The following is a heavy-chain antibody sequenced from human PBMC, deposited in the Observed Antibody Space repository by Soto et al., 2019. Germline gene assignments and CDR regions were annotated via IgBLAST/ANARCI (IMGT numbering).Heavy chain of an antibody. V-gene: IGHV1-2*02. Sequence: ASVKVSCKASGYTFTGYYMHWVRQAPGQGLEWMGWINPNSGGTNYAQKFQGRVTTTRDTSISTAYMELSRLRSDDTAVYYCARGDTYYYDSSGYYFDYWGQGTLVTVSS. D-gene: IGHD3-22*01. CDR2: INPNSGGT. J-gene: IGHJ4*02. CDR1: GYTFTGYY. CDR3: ARGDTYYYDSSGYYFDY.